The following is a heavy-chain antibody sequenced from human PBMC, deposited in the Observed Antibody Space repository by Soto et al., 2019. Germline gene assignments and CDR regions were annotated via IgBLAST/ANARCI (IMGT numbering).Heavy chain of an antibody. CDR2: IIPIFGTA. CDR3: ASGGRWIQLWDWFDP. D-gene: IGHD5-18*01. V-gene: IGHV1-69*01. Sequence: QVQLVQSGAEVKKPGSSVKVSCKASGGTFSSYAISWVRQAPGQGLGWMGGIIPIFGTANYAQKFQGRVTITADESTSTAYMELSSLRSEDRAVYYCASGGRWIQLWDWFDPWGQGTLVTVSS. CDR1: GGTFSSYA. J-gene: IGHJ5*02.